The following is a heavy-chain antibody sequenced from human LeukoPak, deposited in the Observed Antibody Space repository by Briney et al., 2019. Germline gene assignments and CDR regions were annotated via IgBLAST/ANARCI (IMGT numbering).Heavy chain of an antibody. Sequence: GGSLRLSCAASGFTFSSYGMHWVRQAPGKGLEWVAVIWYDGSNKYYADSVKGRFTISRDNSKNTLYLQMNSLRAEDTAVYYCARAGIHFDWDPGAFDIWGQGTMVTVSS. J-gene: IGHJ3*02. CDR1: GFTFSSYG. D-gene: IGHD3-9*01. CDR3: ARAGIHFDWDPGAFDI. CDR2: IWYDGSNK. V-gene: IGHV3-33*01.